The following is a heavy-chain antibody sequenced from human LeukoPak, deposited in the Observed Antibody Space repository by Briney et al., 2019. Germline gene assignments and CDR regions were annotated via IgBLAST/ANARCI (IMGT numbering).Heavy chain of an antibody. CDR2: IGGSGGST. CDR1: GFTFSSYG. V-gene: IGHV3-23*01. D-gene: IGHD1-26*01. Sequence: PGGSLRLSCAASGFTFSSYGMSWVRQAPGKGLEWVSAIGGSGGSTYYADSVKGRFTISRDNSKNTLYVQMNSLRAEDTAVYYCAKDRSSEVGYYYDYWGQGTPVTVSS. CDR3: AKDRSSEVGYYYDY. J-gene: IGHJ4*02.